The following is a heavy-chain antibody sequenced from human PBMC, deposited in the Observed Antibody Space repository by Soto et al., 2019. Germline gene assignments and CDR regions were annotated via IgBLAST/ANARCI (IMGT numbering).Heavy chain of an antibody. J-gene: IGHJ6*02. CDR2: ISTSGSTI. CDR1: GLTFSDYY. D-gene: IGHD5-12*01. Sequence: GGSLRLSCVASGLTFSDYYMSWIRQAPGKGLEWVSHISTSGSTIYSADSVKGRFTISRDNAKNSLYLQMNNLRAEDTAVYYCARDGNGYKPYYYYGMDCWGQGTTVTGSS. V-gene: IGHV3-11*01. CDR3: ARDGNGYKPYYYYGMDC.